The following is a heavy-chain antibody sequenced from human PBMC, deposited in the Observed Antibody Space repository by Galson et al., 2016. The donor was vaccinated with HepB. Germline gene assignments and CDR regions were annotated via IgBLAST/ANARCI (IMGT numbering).Heavy chain of an antibody. D-gene: IGHD6-6*01. CDR1: GFTFTSYV. CDR3: AKGGAGRPGPYYYAIDG. J-gene: IGHJ6*02. V-gene: IGHV3-23*01. CDR2: IVGPAGNT. Sequence: LRLSCAASGFTFTSYVMRWVRQAPGWGLEWVSTIVGPAGNTYYPDSVKGRFTISRDTSKNTLYLQMSSLRAEDTAVYYCAKGGAGRPGPYYYAIDGWGQGTTVTVSS.